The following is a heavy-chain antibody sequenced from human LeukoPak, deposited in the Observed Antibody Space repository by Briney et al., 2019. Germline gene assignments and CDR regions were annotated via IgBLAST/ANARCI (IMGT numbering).Heavy chain of an antibody. V-gene: IGHV1-8*02. J-gene: IGHJ4*02. D-gene: IGHD4-17*01. CDR2: MNPNSGNT. CDR3: ARGEDYGDYEDY. CDR1: GYTFTGYY. Sequence: ASVKVSCKASGYTFTGYYLHWVRQATGQGLEWMGWMNPNSGNTGYAQKFQGRVTMTRNTSISTAYMELSSLRSEDTAVYYCARGEDYGDYEDYWGQGTLVTVSS.